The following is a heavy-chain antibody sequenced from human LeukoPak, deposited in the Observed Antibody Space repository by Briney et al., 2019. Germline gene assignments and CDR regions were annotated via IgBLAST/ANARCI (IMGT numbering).Heavy chain of an antibody. CDR3: ASRKLGNDY. Sequence: SETLSLTCAVYGGSFSGYYWSWIRQSPGKGLEWIGYIYYTGSTTYNPSLKSRVTISADTSKNQFSLKLSSVTAADTAVYYCASRKLGNDYWGQGTLVTVSS. V-gene: IGHV4-59*01. J-gene: IGHJ4*02. CDR1: GGSFSGYY. CDR2: IYYTGST. D-gene: IGHD7-27*01.